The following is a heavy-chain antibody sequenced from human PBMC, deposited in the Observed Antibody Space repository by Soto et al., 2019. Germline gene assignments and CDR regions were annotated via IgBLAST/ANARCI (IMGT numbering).Heavy chain of an antibody. Sequence: QVQLVESGPGLVKPSQTLSLTCTVSGASISSGDDYWTWIRQPPGKGLEWIGYIDNSGNIYHNPSLNSRLTISLDTSKNQFSLKVSSVTAADTAVYYCVRGNDFGDFFDYWGQGTLVTVSS. CDR1: GASISSGDDY. J-gene: IGHJ4*02. CDR3: VRGNDFGDFFDY. V-gene: IGHV4-30-4*01. CDR2: IDNSGNI. D-gene: IGHD4-17*01.